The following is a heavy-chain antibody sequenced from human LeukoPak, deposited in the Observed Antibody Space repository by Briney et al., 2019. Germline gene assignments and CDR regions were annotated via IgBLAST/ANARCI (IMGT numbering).Heavy chain of an antibody. CDR2: IRDKTYGGTT. CDR1: GFTFGDYA. V-gene: IGHV3-49*04. Sequence: PGGSLRLSCTASGFTFGDYAMSWVRHAPGKGLAWVGFIRDKTYGGTTEYAASVKGRFTISRDDSRSIAYLQMNGLKTEDTAVYYCTRDRGYCSSTSCYAWFDPWGQGTLVTVSS. CDR3: TRDRGYCSSTSCYAWFDP. D-gene: IGHD2-2*01. J-gene: IGHJ5*02.